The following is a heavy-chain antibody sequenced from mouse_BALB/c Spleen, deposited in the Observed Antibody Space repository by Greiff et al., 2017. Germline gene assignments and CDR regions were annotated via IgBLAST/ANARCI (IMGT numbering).Heavy chain of an antibody. CDR2: IYPGNVNT. Sequence: QVQLQQSGPELVKPGASVRISCKASGYTFTSYYIHWVKQRPGQGLEWIGWIYPGNVNTKYNEKFKGKATLTADKSSSTAYMQLSSLTSEDSAVYVCARIGDRGAMDYWGQGTSVTVSS. V-gene: IGHV1S56*01. J-gene: IGHJ4*01. D-gene: IGHD2-14*01. CDR1: GYTFTSYY. CDR3: ARIGDRGAMDY.